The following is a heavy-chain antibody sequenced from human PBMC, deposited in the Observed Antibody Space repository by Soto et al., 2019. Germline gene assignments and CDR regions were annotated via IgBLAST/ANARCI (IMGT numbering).Heavy chain of an antibody. Sequence: SVKVSCKASGGTFSSYAISWVRQAPGQGLELMGGIIPIFGTANYAQKFQGRVTITADESTSTAYMELSSLRSEDTAVYYCASPAVLWFGEFPAGMDVWGQGTTVTVYS. V-gene: IGHV1-69*13. D-gene: IGHD3-10*01. J-gene: IGHJ6*02. CDR2: IIPIFGTA. CDR1: GGTFSSYA. CDR3: ASPAVLWFGEFPAGMDV.